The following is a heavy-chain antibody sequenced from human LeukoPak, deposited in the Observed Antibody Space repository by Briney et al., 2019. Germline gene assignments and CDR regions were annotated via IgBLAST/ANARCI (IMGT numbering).Heavy chain of an antibody. CDR1: GFTFSNYG. J-gene: IGHJ6*02. D-gene: IGHD3-10*01. CDR2: ISYDGSNR. V-gene: IGHV3-30*18. Sequence: GGSLRLSCAASGFTFSNYGMNWVRQAPGKGLEWVAVISYDGSNRHYADSVKGRFNISRDNSENTLYLQMDSLRPEDTAVYYCAKVRLAYYGSGRRYGMTSGAKGPRSPSL. CDR3: AKVRLAYYGSGRRYGMTS.